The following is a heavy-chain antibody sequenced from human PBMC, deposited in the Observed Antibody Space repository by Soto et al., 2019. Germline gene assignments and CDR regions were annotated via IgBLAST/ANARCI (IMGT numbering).Heavy chain of an antibody. J-gene: IGHJ6*02. D-gene: IGHD6-19*01. CDR1: GGSISSSSYY. CDR2: IYYSGST. V-gene: IGHV4-39*01. CDR3: ARLQWSYYYYGMDV. Sequence: PSETLSLTCTVSGGSISSSSYYWGWIRQPPGKGLEWIGSIYYSGSTYYNPSLKSRVTISVDTSKNQFSLKLSSVTAADTAVYYCARLQWSYYYYGMDVWGLGTTVTVSS.